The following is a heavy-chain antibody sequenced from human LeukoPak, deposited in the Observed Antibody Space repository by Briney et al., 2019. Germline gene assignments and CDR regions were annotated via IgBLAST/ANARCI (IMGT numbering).Heavy chain of an antibody. J-gene: IGHJ6*03. CDR3: ARDFLEWSFPGNYYYYMDV. D-gene: IGHD3-3*01. V-gene: IGHV4-4*07. CDR1: GGSISSYY. Sequence: SETLSLTCTVSGGSISSYYWSWIRQPAGKGLEWIGRIYTSGSTNYNPSLKSRLTMSVDTSKNQFSLKLSSVTAADTAVYYCARDFLEWSFPGNYYYYMDVWGKGTTVTVSS. CDR2: IYTSGST.